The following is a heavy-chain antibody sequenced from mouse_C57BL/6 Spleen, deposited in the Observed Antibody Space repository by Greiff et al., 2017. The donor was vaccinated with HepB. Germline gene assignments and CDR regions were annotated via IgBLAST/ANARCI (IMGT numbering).Heavy chain of an antibody. V-gene: IGHV1-64*01. D-gene: IGHD2-4*01. J-gene: IGHJ3*01. Sequence: VQLQQPGAELVKPGASVKLSCKASGYTFTSYWMHWVKQRPGQGLEWIGMIHPNSGSTNYNEKFKSKATLTVDKSSSTAYMQLSSLTSEDSAVYYCARGYDYDGVAYWGQGTLVTVSA. CDR2: IHPNSGST. CDR3: ARGYDYDGVAY. CDR1: GYTFTSYW.